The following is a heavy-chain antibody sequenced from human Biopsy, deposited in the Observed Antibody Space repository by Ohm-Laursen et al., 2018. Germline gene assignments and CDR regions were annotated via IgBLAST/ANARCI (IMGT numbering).Heavy chain of an antibody. V-gene: IGHV1-69*08. D-gene: IGHD3-22*01. CDR3: SRFPLGDYDDSGSYRAVEHWYFDL. Sequence: GAAVKVSCEVSGGTFCNHTVGCGLRDAGPGLEAVGSSIPPFNTAHSADKFQGRVTLTSDKTTTTAYRELSSLRSEDTAIYYCSRFPLGDYDDSGSYRAVEHWYFDLWGRGTLVTVSS. J-gene: IGHJ2*01. CDR1: GGTFCNHT. CDR2: SIPPFNTA.